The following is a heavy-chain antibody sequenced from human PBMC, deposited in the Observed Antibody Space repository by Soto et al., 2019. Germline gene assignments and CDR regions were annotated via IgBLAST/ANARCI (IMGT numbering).Heavy chain of an antibody. CDR2: IWYDGSNK. J-gene: IGHJ4*02. CDR1: GFSFSSYG. D-gene: IGHD2-2*01. Sequence: QVQLVESGGGVVQPGRSLRLSCAASGFSFSSYGMHWVRQAPGKGLEWVALIWYDGSNKYYADSVKGRFTISRDNSKNTLYLQMSSLRVDDTAVYYCVTGSSFTHTTNTNFDSWGQGTLVTVSS. CDR3: VTGSSFTHTTNTNFDS. V-gene: IGHV3-33*01.